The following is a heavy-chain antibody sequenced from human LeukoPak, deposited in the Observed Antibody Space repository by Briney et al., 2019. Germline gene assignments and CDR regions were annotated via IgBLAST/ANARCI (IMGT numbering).Heavy chain of an antibody. Sequence: GGSLRLSCAASGFTFSSYGMSWVRQAPGKGLEWVSAISGSGGSTYYADSVKGRFTISRDNAKNSLYLQMNSLRADDTAVYYCAREYSSSWYDPGDYWGQGTLVTVSS. J-gene: IGHJ4*02. V-gene: IGHV3-23*01. D-gene: IGHD6-13*01. CDR3: AREYSSSWYDPGDY. CDR1: GFTFSSYG. CDR2: ISGSGGST.